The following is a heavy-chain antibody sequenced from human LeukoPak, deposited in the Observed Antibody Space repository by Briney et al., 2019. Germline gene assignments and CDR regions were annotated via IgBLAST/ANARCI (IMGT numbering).Heavy chain of an antibody. J-gene: IGHJ2*01. CDR2: IYPGDSDT. Sequence: GESLKISCKGSGYSFTTYWIAWVRQMPGKGLEWMGIIYPGDSDTRYSPSFQGQVTISADKSISTAYLQWSSLKASDTAMYYCARRGGAYYDILTGYYIRDWYFDLWGRGTLVTVSS. CDR1: GYSFTTYW. D-gene: IGHD3-9*01. V-gene: IGHV5-51*01. CDR3: ARRGGAYYDILTGYYIRDWYFDL.